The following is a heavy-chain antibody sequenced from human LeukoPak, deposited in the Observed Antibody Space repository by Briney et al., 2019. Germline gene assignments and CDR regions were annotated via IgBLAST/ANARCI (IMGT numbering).Heavy chain of an antibody. J-gene: IGHJ5*02. CDR2: ISYDGSNK. Sequence: GGSLRLSCAASGFTFSSYAMHWVRQAPGKGLEWVAVISYDGSNKYYADSVKGRFTISRDNSKNTLYLQMNSLRAEDTAVYYCARDKRIAARQWFDPWGQGNPGHRLL. CDR1: GFTFSSYA. CDR3: ARDKRIAARQWFDP. D-gene: IGHD6-6*01. V-gene: IGHV3-30-3*01.